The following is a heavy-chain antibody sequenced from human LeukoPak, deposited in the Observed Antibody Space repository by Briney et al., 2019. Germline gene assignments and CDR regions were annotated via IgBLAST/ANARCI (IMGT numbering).Heavy chain of an antibody. Sequence: PSETLSLTCTVSGASISSSNYYWDWIRQPPGKGLEWIGSIYYSGSTYYNPSLKSRVTISVDTSKKQFSLKLSSVTAADTAVYYCASRGAWSGFYPYWGQGTLVTVSS. CDR2: IYYSGST. D-gene: IGHD3-3*01. V-gene: IGHV4-39*01. CDR3: ASRGAWSGFYPY. CDR1: GASISSSNYY. J-gene: IGHJ4*02.